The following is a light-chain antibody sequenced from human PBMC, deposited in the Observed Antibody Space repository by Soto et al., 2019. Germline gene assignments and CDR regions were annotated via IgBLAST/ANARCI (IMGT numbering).Light chain of an antibody. CDR1: QSVSSN. CDR3: QQYNNWPPVT. J-gene: IGKJ2*01. Sequence: EIVMTQSPAILSVSPGERATLSCRASQSVSSNLAWYQQKPGQALRLLIYGASTRATGIPARFSGSGSGTEFTLTISSLQSEDFAVYYCQQYNNWPPVTFGQGTKLEIK. V-gene: IGKV3-15*01. CDR2: GAS.